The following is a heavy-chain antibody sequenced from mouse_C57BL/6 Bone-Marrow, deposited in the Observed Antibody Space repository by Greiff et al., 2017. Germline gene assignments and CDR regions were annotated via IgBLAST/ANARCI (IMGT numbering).Heavy chain of an antibody. V-gene: IGHV1-55*01. CDR1: GYTFTSYW. D-gene: IGHD3-2*02. CDR3: ARRGDSSGPLAMDY. Sequence: QVQLQQSGAELVKPGASVKMSCKASGYTFTSYWITWVKQRPGQGLEWIGDIYPGSGSTNYNEKFKSKATLTVDTSSSTAYMQLSSLTSEDSAVYYCARRGDSSGPLAMDYWGQGTSVTVSS. J-gene: IGHJ4*01. CDR2: IYPGSGST.